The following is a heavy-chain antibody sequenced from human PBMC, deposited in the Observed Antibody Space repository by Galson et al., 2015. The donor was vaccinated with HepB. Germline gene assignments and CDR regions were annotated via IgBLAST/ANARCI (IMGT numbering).Heavy chain of an antibody. CDR2: ISCDGSDK. V-gene: IGHV3-30*04. D-gene: IGHD2-21*01. CDR1: GFSFSRYV. Sequence: SLRLSCAASGFSFSRYVMYWVRQAPGKGLEWLAVISCDGSDKHYAGSVKGRFTISRDNSKNTVALQMSSLRPEDTAIYYCARHMAQLDSGDGYWGQGTLVTVSS. CDR3: ARHMAQLDSGDGY. J-gene: IGHJ4*02.